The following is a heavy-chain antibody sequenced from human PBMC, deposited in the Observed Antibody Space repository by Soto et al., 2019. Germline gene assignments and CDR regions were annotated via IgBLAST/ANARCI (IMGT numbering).Heavy chain of an antibody. J-gene: IGHJ4*02. CDR3: ARAEDRWALDY. CDR2: IGTAGDT. V-gene: IGHV3-13*01. Sequence: EVQLVESGGGLVQPGGSLRLSCADSGFTFSSYYMHWVRQATGKGLEWVSAIGTAGDTYYPGSVKGRFTISRENAKNSLYLQMNSLRAEDTAVYYCARAEDRWALDYWGQGTLVTVSS. D-gene: IGHD2-15*01. CDR1: GFTFSSYY.